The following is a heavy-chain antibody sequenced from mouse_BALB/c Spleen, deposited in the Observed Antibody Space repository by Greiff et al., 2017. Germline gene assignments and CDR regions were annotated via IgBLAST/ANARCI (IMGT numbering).Heavy chain of an antibody. CDR2: ISDGGSYT. J-gene: IGHJ4*01. V-gene: IGHV5-4*02. Sequence: EVQVVESGGGLVKPGGSLKLSCAASGFTFSDYYMYWVRQTPEKRLEWVATISDGGSYTYYPDSVKGRFTISRDNAKNNLYLQMSSLKSEDTAMYYCARDKRGITTDYAMDYWGQGTSVTVSS. CDR3: ARDKRGITTDYAMDY. D-gene: IGHD2-4*01. CDR1: GFTFSDYY.